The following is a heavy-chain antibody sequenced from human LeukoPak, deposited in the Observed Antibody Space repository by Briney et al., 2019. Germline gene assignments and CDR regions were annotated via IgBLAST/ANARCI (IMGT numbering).Heavy chain of an antibody. CDR1: GFTFSSYA. CDR3: AKDRGSIQLPFDY. D-gene: IGHD5-18*01. Sequence: GGSLRLSCAASGFTFSSYAMSWVRQAPGKGLEWVSAISGSGGSTYYADSVKGRSTISRDNSKNTLYLQMNSLRAEDTAVYYCAKDRGSIQLPFDYWGQGTQVTVSS. J-gene: IGHJ4*02. V-gene: IGHV3-23*01. CDR2: ISGSGGST.